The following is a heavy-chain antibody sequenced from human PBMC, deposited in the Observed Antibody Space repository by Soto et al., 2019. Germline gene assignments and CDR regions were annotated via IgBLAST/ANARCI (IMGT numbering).Heavy chain of an antibody. CDR3: AREGPAPYYYYGMDV. Sequence: QVQLVQSRGEVKKPGASVKVSCKTSGYSFTTYGISWVRQAPGQGLEWMGWISGYNGNTNYEQKLKGRLTMTTDTSTSTAYMELRSLTSDDTAVYYCAREGPAPYYYYGMDVWGQGSTVTVSS. CDR1: GYSFTTYG. J-gene: IGHJ6*02. CDR2: ISGYNGNT. V-gene: IGHV1-18*01.